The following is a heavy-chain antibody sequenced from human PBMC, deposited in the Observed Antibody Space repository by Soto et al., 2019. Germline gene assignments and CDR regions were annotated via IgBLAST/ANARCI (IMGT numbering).Heavy chain of an antibody. Sequence: PSETLSLTCIVSGGSMSNFYWTWIRQPPGKGLEWIAHVSYSGVTKYNPSLQSRVTISVDTSKSHFSLNLNSVSAADTAVYYCAREMANGVTGKFDPWGQGTLVTVSS. J-gene: IGHJ5*02. D-gene: IGHD2-8*01. V-gene: IGHV4-59*12. CDR3: AREMANGVTGKFDP. CDR2: VSYSGVT. CDR1: GGSMSNFY.